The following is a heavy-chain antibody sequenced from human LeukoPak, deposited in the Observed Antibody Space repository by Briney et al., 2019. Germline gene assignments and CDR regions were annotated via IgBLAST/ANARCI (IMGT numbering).Heavy chain of an antibody. V-gene: IGHV3-7*03. J-gene: IGHJ4*02. Sequence: GGSLRLSCAASGFTFSSYWMSWVRQAPGKGLEWVANIKQDGSEKYYVDSVKGRFTISRDNAKNSLYLQMNSLRAEDTAVYYWARPRPRGSSGYYYSLAYGGQEPLVPVPS. D-gene: IGHD3-22*01. CDR3: ARPRPRGSSGYYYSLAY. CDR1: GFTFSSYW. CDR2: IKQDGSEK.